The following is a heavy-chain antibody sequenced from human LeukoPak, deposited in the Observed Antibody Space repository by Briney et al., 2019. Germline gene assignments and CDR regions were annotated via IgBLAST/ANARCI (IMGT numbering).Heavy chain of an antibody. V-gene: IGHV4-59*08. D-gene: IGHD4-17*01. CDR2: IYYSGST. CDR3: AKSHPAVTTTDWHFDL. J-gene: IGHJ2*01. CDR1: GGSISSYY. Sequence: SETLSLTCTVSGGSISSYYWSWIRQPPGKGLEWIGYIYYSGSTNYNPSLKSRVTISVDTSKNQFSLKLSSVTAADTAVYFCAKSHPAVTTTDWHFDLWGRGTLVTVSS.